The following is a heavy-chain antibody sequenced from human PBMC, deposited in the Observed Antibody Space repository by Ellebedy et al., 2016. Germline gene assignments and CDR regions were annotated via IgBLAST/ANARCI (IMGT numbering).Heavy chain of an antibody. CDR1: GFPFSSYA. V-gene: IGHV3-23*01. J-gene: IGHJ3*02. D-gene: IGHD2-21*01. CDR3: VKDRPDCGGDCYDAFDI. Sequence: GGSLRLSCAASGFPFSSYAMSWVRQAPGKGLEWVPVISGSGGSTYYADSVKGRFTISRDNSKNTLYLQMNSLRAEDTAVYYCVKDRPDCGGDCYDAFDIWGQGTMVTVSS. CDR2: ISGSGGST.